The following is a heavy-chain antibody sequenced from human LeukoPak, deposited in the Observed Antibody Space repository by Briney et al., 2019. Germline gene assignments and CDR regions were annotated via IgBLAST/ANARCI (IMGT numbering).Heavy chain of an antibody. CDR3: ATHGPIYFDY. Sequence: PSETLSLTCTVSGGSISSGGYYWSWIRQHPGKGLEWIGYIYYSGSTYYNPSLKSRVTISVDTSKNQFSLKLSSVTAADTAVYYCATHGPIYFDYWGQGTLVTVSS. J-gene: IGHJ4*02. CDR2: IYYSGST. CDR1: GGSISSGGYY. V-gene: IGHV4-31*03.